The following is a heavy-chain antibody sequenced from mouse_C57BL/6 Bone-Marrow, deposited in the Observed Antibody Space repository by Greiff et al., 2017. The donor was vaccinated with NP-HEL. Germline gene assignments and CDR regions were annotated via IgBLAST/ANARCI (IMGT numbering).Heavy chain of an antibody. CDR2: ISDGGSYT. CDR1: GFTFSSYA. Sequence: EVKLMESGGGLVKPGGSLKLSYAASGFTFSSYAMSWVRQTPEKRLEWVATISDGGSYTYYPDNVKGRFTISRDNAKNNLYLQMSHLKSEDTAMYYCASYDYYGSSPMDYWGQGTSVTVSS. J-gene: IGHJ4*01. V-gene: IGHV5-4*03. CDR3: ASYDYYGSSPMDY. D-gene: IGHD1-1*01.